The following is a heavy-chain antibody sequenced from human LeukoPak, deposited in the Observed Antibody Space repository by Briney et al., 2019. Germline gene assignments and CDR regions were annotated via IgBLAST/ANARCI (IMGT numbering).Heavy chain of an antibody. CDR1: GGTFSSYA. D-gene: IGHD3-3*01. V-gene: IGHV1-69*13. CDR3: ARLITIFGVVIQYFDY. Sequence: SVKVSCKASGGTFSSYAISWVRQAPGQGLEWMGGIIPIFGTADYAQKFQGRVTITADESTSTAYMELSSLRSEDTAVYYCARLITIFGVVIQYFDYWGQGTLVTVSS. CDR2: IIPIFGTA. J-gene: IGHJ4*02.